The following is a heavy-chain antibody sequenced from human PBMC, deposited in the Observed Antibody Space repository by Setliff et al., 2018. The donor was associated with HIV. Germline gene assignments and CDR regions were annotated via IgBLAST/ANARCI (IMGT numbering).Heavy chain of an antibody. CDR2: INYGGAP. J-gene: IGHJ4*01. CDR3: ARDPHYFDTSGYYSYFYCDY. CDR1: TDSLSSSTNH. V-gene: IGHV4-39*07. D-gene: IGHD3-22*01. Sequence: SETLSLTCTVSTDSLSSSTNHWGWIRQPPGKGLEWIGNINYGGAPYYNPSLKSRVTISIDTSKGQFSLKLTSVTAADTAVYFCARDPHYFDTSGYYSYFYCDYWGHGTLVTV.